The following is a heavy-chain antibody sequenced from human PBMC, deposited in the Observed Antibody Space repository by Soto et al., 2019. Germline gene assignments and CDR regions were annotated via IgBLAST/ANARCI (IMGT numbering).Heavy chain of an antibody. CDR3: ASNGGGDFWSGYYESYYMDV. Sequence: SETLSLTCTVSGGSISSSSYYWGWIRQPPGKGLEWIGSIYYSGSTYYNPSLKSRVTISVDTSKNQFSLKLSSVTAADTAVYYCASNGGGDFWSGYYESYYMDVWGKGPTVTVS. CDR2: IYYSGST. D-gene: IGHD3-3*01. CDR1: GGSISSSSYY. V-gene: IGHV4-39*01. J-gene: IGHJ6*03.